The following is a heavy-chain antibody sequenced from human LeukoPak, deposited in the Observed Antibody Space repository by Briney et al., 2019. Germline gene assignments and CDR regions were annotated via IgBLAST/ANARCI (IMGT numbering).Heavy chain of an antibody. CDR3: ARKTYSGTYYDY. Sequence: ASVKVSCEASGYTFTGHYMHWVRQAPGQGLEWMGWINPNGGGTKYAQKFQGRVTMTRDTSISTAYMELSRLRSDDTAVYYCARKTYSGTYYDYWGQGTLVTVSS. CDR2: INPNGGGT. V-gene: IGHV1-2*02. J-gene: IGHJ4*02. CDR1: GYTFTGHY. D-gene: IGHD1-26*01.